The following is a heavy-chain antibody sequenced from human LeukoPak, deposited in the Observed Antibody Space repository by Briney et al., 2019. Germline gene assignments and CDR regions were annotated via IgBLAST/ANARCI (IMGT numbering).Heavy chain of an antibody. J-gene: IGHJ5*02. Sequence: PGGSLRLSCAASGXTFNTYGMHWVRQAPGKGLECVTLISYDGSNKYYADSVKGRFTISRDNSKNTLYLQMNSLRAEDTAVYYCAGSAAGSFAWFDPWGQGTLVTVSS. CDR1: GXTFNTYG. CDR2: ISYDGSNK. V-gene: IGHV3-30*03. D-gene: IGHD6-13*01. CDR3: AGSAAGSFAWFDP.